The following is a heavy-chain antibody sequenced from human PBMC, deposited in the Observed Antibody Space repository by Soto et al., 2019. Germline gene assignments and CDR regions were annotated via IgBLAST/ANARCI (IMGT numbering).Heavy chain of an antibody. V-gene: IGHV4-59*01. D-gene: IGHD3-10*01. J-gene: IGHJ5*02. CDR2: IYYSGST. CDR3: ARDYDSGSYYNWFDP. Sequence: SETLSLTCAVYGGSFSGYYWSWIRQPPGKGLEWIGYIYYSGSTNYNPSLRSRVTISVDTSKNQFSLKLSSVTAADTAVYYCARDYDSGSYYNWFDPWGQGTLVTVSS. CDR1: GGSFSGYY.